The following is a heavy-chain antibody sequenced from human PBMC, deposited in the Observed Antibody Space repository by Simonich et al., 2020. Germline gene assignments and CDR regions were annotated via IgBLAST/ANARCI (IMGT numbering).Heavy chain of an antibody. D-gene: IGHD4-17*01. CDR3: ARRLTNYYYYYMDV. Sequence: QVQLVQSGAEVKKPGASVKVSCKASGYTFTGYYMHWVRQASGQGLEWMGWINPNSGGTNYAQKFQVRVTMTRDTSISTAYMELSRLRSDDTALYYWARRLTNYYYYYMDVWGKGTTVTVSS. CDR2: INPNSGGT. CDR1: GYTFTGYY. J-gene: IGHJ6*03. V-gene: IGHV1-2*02.